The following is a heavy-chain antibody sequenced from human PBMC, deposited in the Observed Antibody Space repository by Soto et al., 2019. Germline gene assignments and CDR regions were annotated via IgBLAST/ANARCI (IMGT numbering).Heavy chain of an antibody. CDR2: IMPVFPTP. J-gene: IGHJ6*02. CDR3: ARDKDRLQLGGNYHYILDV. V-gene: IGHV1-69*12. Sequence: QVQLVQSGAEVKKPGSSVKVSCKASGGTFSTSAISWVRQAPGQGLEWVGGIMPVFPTPDYAQNLQGRVTLTADESKTTAYLELTSRRADDTAVYYCARDKDRLQLGGNYHYILDVWGQGTAITVSS. D-gene: IGHD1-1*01. CDR1: GGTFSTSA.